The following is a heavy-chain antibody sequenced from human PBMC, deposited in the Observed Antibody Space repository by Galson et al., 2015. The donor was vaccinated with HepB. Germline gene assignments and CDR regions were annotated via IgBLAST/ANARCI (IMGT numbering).Heavy chain of an antibody. CDR2: IIPIFGTA. Sequence: SVKVSCKASGGTFSSYAISWVRQAPGQGLEWMGGIIPIFGTANYAQKFQGRVTITADESTSTAYMELSSLRSEDTAVYYCARERRFGNWFDPWGQGTLVTVSS. V-gene: IGHV1-69*13. J-gene: IGHJ5*02. CDR1: GGTFSSYA. D-gene: IGHD3-10*01. CDR3: ARERRFGNWFDP.